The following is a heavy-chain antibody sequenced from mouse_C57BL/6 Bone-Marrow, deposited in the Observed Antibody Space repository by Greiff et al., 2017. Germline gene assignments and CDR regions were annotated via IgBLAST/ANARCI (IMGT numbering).Heavy chain of an antibody. Sequence: EVKLQESGAELVRPGASVKLSCTASGFNIKDDYMHWVKQRPEQGLEWIGWIDPENGDTEYASKFQGKATITADTSSNTAYLQLSSLTSEDTAVYYCTTTTVVALDDWGQGTTLTVSS. CDR3: TTTTVVALDD. V-gene: IGHV14-4*01. J-gene: IGHJ2*01. CDR2: IDPENGDT. CDR1: GFNIKDDY. D-gene: IGHD1-1*01.